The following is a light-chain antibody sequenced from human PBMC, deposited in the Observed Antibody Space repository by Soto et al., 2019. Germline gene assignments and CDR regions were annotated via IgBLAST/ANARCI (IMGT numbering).Light chain of an antibody. V-gene: IGLV2-14*01. CDR2: DVS. CDR3: SSSTPTRGLV. Sequence: QSVLTQLASVSGSLGQSISISCTEDSSDLTYNSVSWYQHHPHKAPKLIIYDVSYRPSGVSTRFSGSQSAGSASLTISGLQAEDEADYYCSSSTPTRGLVFGSGTKLTVL. J-gene: IGLJ1*01. CDR1: SSDLTYNS.